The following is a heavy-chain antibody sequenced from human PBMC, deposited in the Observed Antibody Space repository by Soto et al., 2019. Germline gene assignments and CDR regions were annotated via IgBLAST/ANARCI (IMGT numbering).Heavy chain of an antibody. Sequence: QVQLVQSGAEVMDPGASVKVSCKTSGYTFTDYYIHWVRQAPGQGLEWMGWINPNSGGTHSAQNFQGRITLTSDTSISTTYMELSSLTSYDTAVYYCSRRGDGRGGVVKAAPFDPWGQGTLVTVSS. CDR3: SRRGDGRGGVVKAAPFDP. J-gene: IGHJ5*02. D-gene: IGHD2-15*01. CDR1: GYTFTDYY. V-gene: IGHV1-2*02. CDR2: INPNSGGT.